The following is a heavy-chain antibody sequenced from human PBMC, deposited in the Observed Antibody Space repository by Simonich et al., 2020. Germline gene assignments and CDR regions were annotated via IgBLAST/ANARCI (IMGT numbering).Heavy chain of an antibody. V-gene: IGHV1-2*02. CDR2: INPNSDGT. CDR1: GYTFTGYY. CDR3: ARGGVQYYYYYMDV. Sequence: QVQLVQSGAEVKKPGASVKVSCKASGYTFTGYYMHWVRQDPGEGLAWMRWINPNSDGTNDAQSVTGRVTITRETSISTAYMELSRLRSDDTAVYYCARGGVQYYYYYMDVWGKGTTVTVSS. D-gene: IGHD3-3*01. J-gene: IGHJ6*03.